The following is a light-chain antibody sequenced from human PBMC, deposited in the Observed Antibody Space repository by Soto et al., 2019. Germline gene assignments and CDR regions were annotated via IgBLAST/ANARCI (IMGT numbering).Light chain of an antibody. CDR3: QQANTFPVT. J-gene: IGKJ3*01. V-gene: IGKV1D-12*01. CDR1: QSVGNW. CDR2: GAS. Sequence: DVPMTQSPSSVSASVGDRVTITCRASQSVGNWLAWYQHKPGKAPNLLIYGASTLRTGVPSRFSGNGSGTDFTLTISSLQTEDFATYSCQQANTFPVTFGPGTKVHMK.